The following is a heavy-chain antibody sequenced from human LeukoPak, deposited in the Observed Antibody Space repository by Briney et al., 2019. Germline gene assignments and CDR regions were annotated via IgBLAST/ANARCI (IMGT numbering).Heavy chain of an antibody. CDR3: ARHGDGFYHGMDV. Sequence: PGGSLRLSCAASGFTFSSYEMNWVRQAPGKGLEWVSFITSSGNTMYYADSVKGRFTISRDNAKNSLYLQMNSLRVDDTAVYYCARHGDGFYHGMDVWGQGTTVTVSS. J-gene: IGHJ6*01. D-gene: IGHD4-17*01. CDR2: ITSSGNTM. CDR1: GFTFSSYE. V-gene: IGHV3-48*03.